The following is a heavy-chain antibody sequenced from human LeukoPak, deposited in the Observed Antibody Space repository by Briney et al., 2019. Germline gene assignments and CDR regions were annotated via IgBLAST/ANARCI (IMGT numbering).Heavy chain of an antibody. J-gene: IGHJ4*02. CDR2: IQYDGSNK. Sequence: GGSLRLSCAASGFTFSSYGIHWVRQAPGKGLEWVTFIQYDGSNKYADSVKGRFTISRDNSKNVLYLQMNSLRAEDTALYYCAKSSSRLDTSSFKDWGQGTLVTVSS. CDR3: AKSSSRLDTSSFKD. V-gene: IGHV3-30*02. CDR1: GFTFSSYG. D-gene: IGHD5-18*01.